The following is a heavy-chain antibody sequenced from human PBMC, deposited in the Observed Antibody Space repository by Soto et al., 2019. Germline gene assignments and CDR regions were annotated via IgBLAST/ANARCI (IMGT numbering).Heavy chain of an antibody. V-gene: IGHV3-7*01. CDR2: IKQDGSEK. J-gene: IGHJ4*02. CDR3: ARLLEGGSNHFDY. CDR1: GFTFSSYA. Sequence: GGSLRLSCAASGFTFSSYAMSWVRQAPGKGLEWVANIKQDGSEKYYVDSVKGRFTISRDNAKNSLYLQMNSLRAEDTAVYYCARLLEGGSNHFDYWGQGTLVTVSS. D-gene: IGHD2-15*01.